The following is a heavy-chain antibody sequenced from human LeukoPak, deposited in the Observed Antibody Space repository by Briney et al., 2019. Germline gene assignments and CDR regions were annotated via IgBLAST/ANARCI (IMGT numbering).Heavy chain of an antibody. J-gene: IGHJ3*02. CDR2: IYTSGST. D-gene: IGHD3-3*01. CDR3: ARNRLQTLTIFGVVPKDVAFII. V-gene: IGHV4-4*07. Sequence: SETLSLTCTVSGGSISSYYWSWIRQPAGKGLEWIGRIYTSGSTNYNPSLKSRVTMSVDTSKNQFSLKLSSVTAADTAVYYCARNRLQTLTIFGVVPKDVAFIIWGQGTMVTVSS. CDR1: GGSISSYY.